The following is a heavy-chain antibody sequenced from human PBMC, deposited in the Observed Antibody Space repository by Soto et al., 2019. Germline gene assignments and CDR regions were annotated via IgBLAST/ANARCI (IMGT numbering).Heavy chain of an antibody. CDR2: ISGSGGST. V-gene: IGHV3-23*01. CDR3: AKEGDYDFWSGYYTGDAFDI. Sequence: GGSLRLSCAASGFTFSSYAMSWVRQAPGRGLEWVSAISGSGGSTYYADSVKGRFTISRDNSKNTLYLQMNSLRAEDTAVYYCAKEGDYDFWSGYYTGDAFDIWGQGTMVTVSS. D-gene: IGHD3-3*01. J-gene: IGHJ3*02. CDR1: GFTFSSYA.